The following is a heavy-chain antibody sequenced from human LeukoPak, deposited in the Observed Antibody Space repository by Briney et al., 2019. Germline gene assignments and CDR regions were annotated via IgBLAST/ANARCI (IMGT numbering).Heavy chain of an antibody. V-gene: IGHV3-23*01. D-gene: IGHD5-24*01. CDR2: VSGSGDNT. CDR1: GFNFRSFD. J-gene: IGHJ6*02. CDR3: AKNVFVGDGFYGVDV. Sequence: GGSLRLSCAASGFNFRSFDFYWVRQAPGEGLEWVSAVSGSGDNTHYADSVKGRFTISRDNSKSTLFLQMNSLRDEDTALYYCAKNVFVGDGFYGVDVWGQGTTVTVSS.